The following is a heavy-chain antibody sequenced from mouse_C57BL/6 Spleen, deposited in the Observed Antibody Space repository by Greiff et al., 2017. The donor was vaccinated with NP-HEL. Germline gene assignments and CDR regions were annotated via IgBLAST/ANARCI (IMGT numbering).Heavy chain of an antibody. D-gene: IGHD1-1*01. CDR3: AAFITTVVAPTEYFDV. Sequence: DVKLVESGGGLVKPGGSLKLSCAASGFTFSSYTMSWVRQTPGKRLEWVATISGGGGNSYYPDSVKGRFTISRDNAKNTLYLQMSSLRSEDTALYYCAAFITTVVAPTEYFDVWGTGTTVTVSS. V-gene: IGHV5-9*01. CDR1: GFTFSSYT. J-gene: IGHJ1*03. CDR2: ISGGGGNS.